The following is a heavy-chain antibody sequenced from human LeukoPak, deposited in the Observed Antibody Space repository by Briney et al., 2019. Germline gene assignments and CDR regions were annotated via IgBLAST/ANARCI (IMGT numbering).Heavy chain of an antibody. CDR1: GFTFSKYW. Sequence: GGSLRLSCAASGFTFSKYWMHWVRQAPGKGLVWVSRINTDGSSTDYADSVKGRFSISRDNAKNTLYLQINSLRAEDTAVYYCARPGYSYGQFEYWSQGALVTVTT. CDR3: ARPGYSYGQFEY. J-gene: IGHJ4*02. V-gene: IGHV3-74*01. CDR2: INTDGSST. D-gene: IGHD5-18*01.